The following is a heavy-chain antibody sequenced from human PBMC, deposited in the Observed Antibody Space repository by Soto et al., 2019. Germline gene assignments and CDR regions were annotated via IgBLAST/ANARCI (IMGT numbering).Heavy chain of an antibody. V-gene: IGHV3-23*01. D-gene: IGHD6-19*01. CDR2: ISGSSSGT. CDR1: GFNFGAYA. CDR3: AKDRSENFWVYYYAMDV. Sequence: GGSLRLSCEASGFNFGAYAMSWVRQAPGKGLEWVSGISGSSSGTYYTDSVKGRFTISRDNSKNTVYLQMNSLRGEDTAVYYCAKDRSENFWVYYYAMDVWGHGTAVTVSS. J-gene: IGHJ6*02.